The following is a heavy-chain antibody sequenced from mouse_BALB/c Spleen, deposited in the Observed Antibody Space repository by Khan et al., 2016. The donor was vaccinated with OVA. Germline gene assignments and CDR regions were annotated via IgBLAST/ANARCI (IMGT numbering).Heavy chain of an antibody. CDR2: IDPSDSET. CDR3: ARWDGNSLNWYFDV. Sequence: QVQLQQSGAELVRPGASVKLSCKASGYTFTSYCMNWVKQRPGQGLEWIGMIDPSDSETHYNQMFKDKATLTVDKSSSTAYMQLSSLTSEDSAVYYCARWDGNSLNWYFDVWRAGTTVTVSS. CDR1: GYTFTSYC. J-gene: IGHJ1*01. V-gene: IGHV1-61*01. D-gene: IGHD2-1*01.